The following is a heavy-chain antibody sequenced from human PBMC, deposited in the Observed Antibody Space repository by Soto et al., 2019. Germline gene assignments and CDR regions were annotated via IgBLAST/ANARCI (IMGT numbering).Heavy chain of an antibody. CDR2: IHYSGST. V-gene: IGHV4-59*08. CDR3: ARHSYYSNPLRFDP. Sequence: QVQLQESGPGLVQPSETLSLTCTVSGGSITGYYWSWIRQPPGKGPEWIGNIHYSGSTNYNPSLTSRATVPVDPAKNQCSRRLTSVTAAETAVYYCARHSYYSNPLRFDPWGQGTLVTVSS. CDR1: GGSITGYY. D-gene: IGHD4-4*01. J-gene: IGHJ5*02.